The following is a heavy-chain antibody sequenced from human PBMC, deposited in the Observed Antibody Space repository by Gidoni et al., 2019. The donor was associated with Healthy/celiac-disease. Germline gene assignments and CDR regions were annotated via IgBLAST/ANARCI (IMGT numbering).Heavy chain of an antibody. V-gene: IGHV3-15*01. D-gene: IGHD3-3*01. Sequence: EVQLVEAGGGLVKPGGSLRLSCAASGFTFRNAWKSGVRQAPGEGLGWVCRITSNTDGGTPDSAAPVKGRFTISRVDSTTTLYLQMNGLKTEDAAVYYCTTDYLQPRFLAWLFWFVPWGQGTLVTVSS. CDR3: TTDYLQPRFLAWLFWFVP. CDR1: GFTFRNAW. J-gene: IGHJ5*02. CDR2: ITSNTDGGTP.